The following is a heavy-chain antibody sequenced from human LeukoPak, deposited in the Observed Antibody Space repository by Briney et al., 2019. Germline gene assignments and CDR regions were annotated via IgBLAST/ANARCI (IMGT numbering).Heavy chain of an antibody. J-gene: IGHJ4*02. CDR2: IYFSGST. CDR3: ARVGRGYSYGSSLDY. V-gene: IGHV4-59*13. D-gene: IGHD5-18*01. CDR1: GDSISSYY. Sequence: PSETLSLTCTVSGDSISSYYWSWIRQPPGKGLEWIAYIYFSGSTNYNPSLKSRVTISMDPSKNQFSLKLSSVTAADTAVYYCARVGRGYSYGSSLDYWGQGTLVTVSS.